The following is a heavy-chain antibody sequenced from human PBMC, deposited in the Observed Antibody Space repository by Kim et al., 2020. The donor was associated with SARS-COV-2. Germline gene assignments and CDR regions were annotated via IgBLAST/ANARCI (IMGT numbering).Heavy chain of an antibody. CDR3: ARARGGSYYYGMDV. Sequence: GGSLRLSCAASGFTFSSYAMHWVRQAPGKGLEWVAVISYDGSNKYYADSVKGRFTISRDNSKNTLYLQMNSLRAEDTAVYYCARARGGSYYYGMDVLGQGTPVTVSS. CDR1: GFTFSSYA. V-gene: IGHV3-30-3*01. D-gene: IGHD1-26*01. J-gene: IGHJ6*02. CDR2: ISYDGSNK.